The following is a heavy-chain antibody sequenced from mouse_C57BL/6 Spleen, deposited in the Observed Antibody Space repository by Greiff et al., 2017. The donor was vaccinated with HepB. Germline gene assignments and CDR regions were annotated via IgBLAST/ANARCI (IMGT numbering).Heavy chain of an antibody. J-gene: IGHJ1*03. CDR3: ASRIGYGRSYWYFDV. CDR1: GFTFSDYG. D-gene: IGHD1-1*01. V-gene: IGHV5-17*01. Sequence: EVQLVESGGGLVKPGGSLKLSCAASGFTFSDYGMHWVRQAPEKGLEWVAYISSGSSTIYYADTVKGRFTISRDNAKNTLFMQMTSLRSEDTAMYDCASRIGYGRSYWYFDVWGTGTTVTVSS. CDR2: ISSGSSTI.